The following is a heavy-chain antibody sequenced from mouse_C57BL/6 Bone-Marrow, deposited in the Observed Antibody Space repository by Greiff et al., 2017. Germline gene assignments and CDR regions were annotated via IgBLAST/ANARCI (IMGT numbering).Heavy chain of an antibody. CDR3: ARPYYSDYWYCDG. CDR1: GYTFTSYW. Sequence: QVQLQQSGAELVKPGASVTMSCKASGYTFTSYWITWVKQRPGQGLEWIGYIYPGSGSTNYNEKFKSKATLTVDTSSSTAYMQLSSLTSEDSAVYYCARPYYSDYWYCDGWGTGTTVTVSA. V-gene: IGHV1-55*01. CDR2: IYPGSGST. J-gene: IGHJ1*03. D-gene: IGHD2-12*01.